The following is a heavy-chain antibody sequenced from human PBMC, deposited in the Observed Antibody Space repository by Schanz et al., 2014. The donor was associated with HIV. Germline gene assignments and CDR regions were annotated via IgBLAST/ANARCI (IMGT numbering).Heavy chain of an antibody. CDR1: GFTFSSSG. D-gene: IGHD6-19*01. CDR2: ISYDGSNK. J-gene: IGHJ3*02. V-gene: IGHV3-33*05. Sequence: QVQLVESGGGVVQPGRSLRLSCTASGFTFSSSGMHWVRQAPGKGLEWVAVISYDGSNKYYADSVKGRFTISRDNPKNTLYLQMNSLRAEDTAIYYCARSPDWAGTDAFDIWGQGTMVTVSS. CDR3: ARSPDWAGTDAFDI.